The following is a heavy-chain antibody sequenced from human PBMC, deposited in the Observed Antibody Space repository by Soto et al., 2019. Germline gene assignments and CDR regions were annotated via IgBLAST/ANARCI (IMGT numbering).Heavy chain of an antibody. J-gene: IGHJ4*02. V-gene: IGHV3-30*03. CDR2: VSYDGSLK. D-gene: IGHD5-12*01. CDR1: GFSFSSYG. CDR3: ARAPPTVAKWLFFDY. Sequence: GGSLRLSCAASGFSFSSYGMQWVRQAPVKGLEWVAVVSYDGSLKYYADSVKGRFTVSRDNSQNTAYMELSRLRSDDTAVYYCARAPPTVAKWLFFDYWGQGTLVTVSS.